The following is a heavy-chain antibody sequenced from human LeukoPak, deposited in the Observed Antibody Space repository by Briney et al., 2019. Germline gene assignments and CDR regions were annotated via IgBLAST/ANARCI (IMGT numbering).Heavy chain of an antibody. D-gene: IGHD2-2*02. CDR2: IDPSDSYT. CDR3: ARRVKLGYCSSTSCFTLPDAFDI. V-gene: IGHV5-10-1*01. J-gene: IGHJ3*02. CDR1: GYSFTSYW. Sequence: GESLKISCKGSGYSFTSYWISWVRQMPGKGLEWMGRIDPSDSYTNYSPSFQGYVTISADKSISTAYLQWSSLKASDTAMYYCARRVKLGYCSSTSCFTLPDAFDIWGQGTMVTVSS.